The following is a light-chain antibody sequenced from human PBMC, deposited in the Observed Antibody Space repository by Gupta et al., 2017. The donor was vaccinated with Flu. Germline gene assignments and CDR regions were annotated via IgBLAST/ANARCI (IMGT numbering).Light chain of an antibody. V-gene: IGKV1-39*01. CDR3: QQSDSNPRYT. Sequence: DIQMTQSPSSLSASVGDRVTITCRASQSIGSYLNWYQQKPGKAPKLLIYAASNLQSGVPSRFSGSGYGTDFTLTISSRQQEDFATYYCQQSDSNPRYTFGQGTKLEIK. J-gene: IGKJ2*01. CDR2: AAS. CDR1: QSIGSY.